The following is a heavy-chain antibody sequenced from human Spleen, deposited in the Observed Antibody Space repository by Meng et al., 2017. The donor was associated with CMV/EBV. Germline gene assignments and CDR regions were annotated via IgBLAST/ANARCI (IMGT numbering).Heavy chain of an antibody. D-gene: IGHD4-23*01. Sequence: GGSLRLSCAASGFTVSNHYMSWVRQAPRKGLEWLSYIGSSGSNIYYADSVKGRFTISRDNAKNSLYLQMTSLRAEDTAVYYCARHRYGGPASWPYFDYWGQGTLVTVSS. CDR2: IGSSGSNI. CDR1: GFTVSNHY. CDR3: ARHRYGGPASWPYFDY. V-gene: IGHV3-11*04. J-gene: IGHJ4*02.